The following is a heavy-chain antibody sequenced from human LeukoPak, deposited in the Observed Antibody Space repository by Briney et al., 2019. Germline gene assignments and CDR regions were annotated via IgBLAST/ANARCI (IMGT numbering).Heavy chain of an antibody. V-gene: IGHV1-2*02. CDR2: INPNSGGT. D-gene: IGHD6-13*01. CDR1: GYTFTGYY. Sequence: GASVKVSCKASGYTFTGYYMHWVRQAPGQGLEWMGWINPNSGGTNYAQKFQGRVTMTRDTSISTAYMELSRLRSDDTAVYYCARDISLAGVDAFDTWGQGTMVAVSS. CDR3: ARDISLAGVDAFDT. J-gene: IGHJ3*02.